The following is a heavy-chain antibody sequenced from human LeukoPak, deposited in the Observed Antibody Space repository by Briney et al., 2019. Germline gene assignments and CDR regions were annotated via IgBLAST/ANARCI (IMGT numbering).Heavy chain of an antibody. J-gene: IGHJ6*02. CDR2: ISSSSYI. D-gene: IGHD2-2*01. Sequence: GGSLRLSCAASGFTFSSYSTNWVRQAPGKGLEWVSSISSSSYIYYSDSVKGRFTISRDNAKNSLYLQMNSLRAEDTAVYYCARDRIGYCSSTSCPGSNYYYYGMDVWGQGTTVTVSS. CDR1: GFTFSSYS. V-gene: IGHV3-21*01. CDR3: ARDRIGYCSSTSCPGSNYYYYGMDV.